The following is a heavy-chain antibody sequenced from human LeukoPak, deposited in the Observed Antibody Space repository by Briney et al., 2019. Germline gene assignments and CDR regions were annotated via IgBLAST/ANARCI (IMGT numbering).Heavy chain of an antibody. CDR1: GFTFSSYE. CDR2: ISSSGTTI. J-gene: IGHJ4*02. Sequence: PGGSLRLSCAASGFTFSSYEMNWVRQAPGKGLEWVSYISSSGTTIYYADSVKGRFTISRDNAKNSLYLQMNSLRAEDTAVYYCARDLRSSGWRFTFDYWGQGTLVTVSS. CDR3: ARDLRSSGWRFTFDY. V-gene: IGHV3-48*03. D-gene: IGHD6-19*01.